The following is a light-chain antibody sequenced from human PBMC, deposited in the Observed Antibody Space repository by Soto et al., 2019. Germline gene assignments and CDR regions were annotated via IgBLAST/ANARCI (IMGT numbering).Light chain of an antibody. V-gene: IGLV1-44*01. CDR2: SNN. CDR1: SSNIGSNT. Sequence: QSVLTQPPSASGTPGQRVTISCSGSSSNIGSNTVNWYQQLPGTAPKLLIYSNNQRPSGVPVRFSGSKSGTSASLAISGLQSEDEADYYCAAWDVSLNGPVFGGGTKVTVL. CDR3: AAWDVSLNGPV. J-gene: IGLJ3*02.